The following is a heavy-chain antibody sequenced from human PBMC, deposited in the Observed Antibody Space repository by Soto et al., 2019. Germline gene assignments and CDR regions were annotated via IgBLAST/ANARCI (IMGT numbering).Heavy chain of an antibody. CDR2: MHYSGSR. V-gene: IGHV4-59*01. CDR3: ARDRGYSGYDPSYSYDGMDV. CDR1: GDSMRSYY. Sequence: LSLTCTVSGDSMRSYYWSWIRQPPGKGLEWIGYMHYSGSRKYNPSLKTRVTISVDTSKNQFSLNLSSVTAAGTAVYYCARDRGYSGYDPSYSYDGMDVWGHGTTVTVSS. J-gene: IGHJ6*02. D-gene: IGHD5-12*01.